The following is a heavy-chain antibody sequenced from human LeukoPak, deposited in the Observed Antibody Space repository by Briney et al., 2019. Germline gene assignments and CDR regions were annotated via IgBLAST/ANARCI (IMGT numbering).Heavy chain of an antibody. CDR3: VRSGLWLRGTTAFDS. Sequence: SETLSLTCTVSGGSISSGGYYWNWIRQHPGKGLEWVGYIYYTGSTYYNPSLTGRISMSVDTSKNHFSLKLRSVNVADTAVYYCVRSGLWLRGTTAFDSWGLGTLVTVSS. V-gene: IGHV4-31*03. CDR2: IYYTGST. CDR1: GGSISSGGYY. D-gene: IGHD4-17*01. J-gene: IGHJ4*02.